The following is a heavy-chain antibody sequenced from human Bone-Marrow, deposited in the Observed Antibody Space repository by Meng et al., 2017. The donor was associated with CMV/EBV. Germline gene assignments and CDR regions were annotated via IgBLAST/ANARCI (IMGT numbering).Heavy chain of an antibody. D-gene: IGHD1-26*01. Sequence: SETLSLTCSVSGGSIRGYQWAWVRQAPGKGLEWIGHSSGSATYNPSLRSRVTISVDESKKQFSLNLNFVTAADTALYFCARDNMGSLDYWGQGELVNVDS. CDR1: GGSIRGYQ. CDR3: ARDNMGSLDY. V-gene: IGHV4-59*01. J-gene: IGHJ4*02. CDR2: HSSGSA.